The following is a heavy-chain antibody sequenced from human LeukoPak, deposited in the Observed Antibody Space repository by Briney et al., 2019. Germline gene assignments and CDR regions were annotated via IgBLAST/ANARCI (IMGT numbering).Heavy chain of an antibody. Sequence: GGSLRLSCAASGFTVSSNYMSWVRQAPGKGLEWVSVIYSGGSTYYADSVKGRFTISRHNSKNTLYLQMNSLRAEDTAVYYCARAQSYYDILTGFDYYYGMDVWAKGPRSPSP. CDR2: IYSGGST. V-gene: IGHV3-53*04. CDR3: ARAQSYYDILTGFDYYYGMDV. J-gene: IGHJ6*02. CDR1: GFTVSSNY. D-gene: IGHD3-9*01.